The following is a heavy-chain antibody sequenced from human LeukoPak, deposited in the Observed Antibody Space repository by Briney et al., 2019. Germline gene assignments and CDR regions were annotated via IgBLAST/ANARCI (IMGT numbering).Heavy chain of an antibody. Sequence: SVKVSCKASGGTFSSYAISWVRQAPGQGLEWMGGIIPIFGTANYAQKFQGRVTITADESTSTAYMELSSLRSEDTAVYYCARGRGGYCSSTSCYLVLDYWGQGTLVTVSS. CDR1: GGTFSSYA. D-gene: IGHD2-2*01. CDR3: ARGRGGYCSSTSCYLVLDY. J-gene: IGHJ4*02. CDR2: IIPIFGTA. V-gene: IGHV1-69*13.